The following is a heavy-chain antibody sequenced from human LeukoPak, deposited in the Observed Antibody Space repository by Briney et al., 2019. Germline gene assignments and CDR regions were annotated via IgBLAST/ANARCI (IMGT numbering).Heavy chain of an antibody. CDR2: ISNSADVR. D-gene: IGHD3-10*01. CDR1: GFTFSSYA. J-gene: IGHJ4*02. V-gene: IGHV3-23*01. Sequence: GGSLRLSCAASGFTFSSYAMTWVRQAPGKGLEWVSSISNSADVRYHADTVKGRFTISRDNSKNTLYLQMNSLRAGDTAVYYCERAFRTPSWFIGYWGQGALVTVSS. CDR3: ERAFRTPSWFIGY.